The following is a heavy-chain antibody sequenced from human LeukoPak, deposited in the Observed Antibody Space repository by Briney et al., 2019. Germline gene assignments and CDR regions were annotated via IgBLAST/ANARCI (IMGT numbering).Heavy chain of an antibody. CDR3: ARDNSDYGFYFDY. CDR2: ISYDGSNK. Sequence: GGSLRLSCAASGFTFSRYWLNWIRQTPGKGLEWVAVISYDGSNKYYADSVKGRFTISRDNSKNTLYLQMNSLRAEDTAVYYCARDNSDYGFYFDYWGQGTLVTVSS. J-gene: IGHJ4*02. D-gene: IGHD4-17*01. CDR1: GFTFSRYW. V-gene: IGHV3-30-3*01.